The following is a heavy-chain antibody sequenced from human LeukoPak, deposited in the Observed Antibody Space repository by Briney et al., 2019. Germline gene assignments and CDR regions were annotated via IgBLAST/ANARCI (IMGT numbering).Heavy chain of an antibody. D-gene: IGHD1-26*01. CDR2: SRNKANSYTT. J-gene: IGHJ6*02. V-gene: IGHV3-72*01. Sequence: GGSLRLSCAASGFTFSDHYMDWVRQAPGKGPEWVGRSRNKANSYTTEYAACVKDRFTISRDDSKNSLYLKMNSLKTEDTAVYHCDRESGGSYKNYYYYYGMDVWGQGTTVTVSS. CDR1: GFTFSDHY. CDR3: DRESGGSYKNYYYYYGMDV.